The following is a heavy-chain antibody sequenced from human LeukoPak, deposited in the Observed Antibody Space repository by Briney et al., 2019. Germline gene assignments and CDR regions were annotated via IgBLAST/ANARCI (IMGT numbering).Heavy chain of an antibody. CDR1: GFTFSNFA. D-gene: IGHD2-2*01. Sequence: GRSLRLSCTASGFTFSNFAMHWGRQAPGTGLEWVAVISYDGSRTDYTVSVNGRFTISRDNSKNTLYLQMNSLRTEDTAVYYCARDSLVLEPAAWGQGTLVTVSS. CDR3: ARDSLVLEPAA. CDR2: ISYDGSRT. V-gene: IGHV3-30*04. J-gene: IGHJ4*02.